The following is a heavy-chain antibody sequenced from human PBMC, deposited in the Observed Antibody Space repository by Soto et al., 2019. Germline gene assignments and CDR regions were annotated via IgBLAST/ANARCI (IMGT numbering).Heavy chain of an antibody. CDR1: GFTFRYYW. CDR3: GSPFEF. CDR2: INNDGSDT. Sequence: EVHLVESGGGLVQPGGSLRLSCAASGFTFRYYWLHWVRQVPGRGPVWVSGINNDGSDTFYADFVEGRFTISRDNAKNTVYLRMDSLRAEDTAIYYCGSPFEFWGQGTLVTVPS. J-gene: IGHJ4*02. V-gene: IGHV3-74*01.